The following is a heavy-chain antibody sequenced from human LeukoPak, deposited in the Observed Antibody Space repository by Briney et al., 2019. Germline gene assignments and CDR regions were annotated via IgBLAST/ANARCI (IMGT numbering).Heavy chain of an antibody. CDR2: INHSGST. J-gene: IGHJ6*02. CDR3: ARGQLTVDNYYYYGMDV. CDR1: GGSFSGYY. Sequence: KASETLSLTCAVYGGSFSGYYWSWIRQPPGKGLERLGEINHSGSTNYNPSLKSRVTISVDTSKNQFSLKLSSVTAADTAVYYCARGQLTVDNYYYYGMDVWGQGTTVTVSS. V-gene: IGHV4-34*01. D-gene: IGHD1-20*01.